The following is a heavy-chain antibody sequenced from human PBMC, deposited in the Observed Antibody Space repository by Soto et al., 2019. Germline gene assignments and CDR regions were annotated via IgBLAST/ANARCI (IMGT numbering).Heavy chain of an antibody. J-gene: IGHJ4*02. D-gene: IGHD3-10*01. CDR3: ARAEGSGSYRQ. Sequence: SETLSLTCAISGDSVSTNSATWDLISQSPSRGLEWLGRTYYRSKWYNEYADSVKSRITINADTSKNQFSLQLKSVTPEDTAVYFCARAEGSGSYRQWGQGTLVTVSS. CDR2: TYYRSKWYN. CDR1: GDSVSTNSAT. V-gene: IGHV6-1*01.